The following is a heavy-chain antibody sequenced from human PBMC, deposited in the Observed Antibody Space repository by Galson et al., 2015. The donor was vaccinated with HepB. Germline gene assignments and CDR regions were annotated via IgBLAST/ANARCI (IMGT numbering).Heavy chain of an antibody. Sequence: QSGAEVKKPGESLRISCKGSGYSFTSYWISWVRQMPGKGLEWMGRIDPSDSYTNYSPSFQGHVTISADKSISTAYLQWSSLKASDTAMYYCARLSRGDYRIRLVGAFDIWGQGTMVTVSS. CDR3: ARLSRGDYRIRLVGAFDI. CDR2: IDPSDSYT. J-gene: IGHJ3*02. CDR1: GYSFTSYW. D-gene: IGHD4-17*01. V-gene: IGHV5-10-1*01.